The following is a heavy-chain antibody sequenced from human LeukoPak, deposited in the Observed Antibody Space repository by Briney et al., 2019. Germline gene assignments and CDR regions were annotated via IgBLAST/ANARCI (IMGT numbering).Heavy chain of an antibody. Sequence: ASVKVSCEASGYTSTDYYMHWVRQAPGQGREWMGRISPNSGGTNYAQDFQGRVTMTKDTSISTAYMELSRLRSDDTAVYYCATLSDSSSDYWGQGTLVTVSS. D-gene: IGHD6-13*01. CDR1: GYTSTDYY. J-gene: IGHJ4*02. CDR2: ISPNSGGT. CDR3: ATLSDSSSDY. V-gene: IGHV1-2*06.